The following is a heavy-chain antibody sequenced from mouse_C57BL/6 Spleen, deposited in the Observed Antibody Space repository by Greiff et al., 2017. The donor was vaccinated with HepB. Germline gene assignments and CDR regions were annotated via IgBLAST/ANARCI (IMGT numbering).Heavy chain of an antibody. CDR3: ARRGYSNYAMDY. D-gene: IGHD2-5*01. J-gene: IGHJ4*01. CDR1: GFTFSDYY. CDR2: ISNGGGST. Sequence: EVKLMESGGGLVQPGGSLKLSCAASGFTFSDYYMYWVRQTPEKRLEWVAYISNGGGSTYYPDTVKGRFTISRDNAKNTLYLQMSRLKSEDTAMYYCARRGYSNYAMDYWGQGTSVTVSS. V-gene: IGHV5-12*01.